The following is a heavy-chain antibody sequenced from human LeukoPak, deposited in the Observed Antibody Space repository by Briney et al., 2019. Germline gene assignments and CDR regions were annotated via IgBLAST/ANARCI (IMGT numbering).Heavy chain of an antibody. D-gene: IGHD2-15*01. CDR3: ARVCQRGSCLYYFDY. Sequence: PSETLSLTCTVSGGSISSYYWSWIRQPPGKGLEWIGYIYYSGSTNYNPSLKSRVTISVDTSKNQFSLKLSSVTAADTAVYYCARVCQRGSCLYYFDYWGQGTLVTVSS. CDR2: IYYSGST. V-gene: IGHV4-59*01. CDR1: GGSISSYY. J-gene: IGHJ4*02.